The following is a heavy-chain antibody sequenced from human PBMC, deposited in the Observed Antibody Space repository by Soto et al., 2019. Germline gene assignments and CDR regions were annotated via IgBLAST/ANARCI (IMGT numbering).Heavy chain of an antibody. V-gene: IGHV3-15*01. CDR1: GFTFSNAW. Sequence: QLVESGGVFVKPGISLRLTCAASGFTFSNAWMTWVRQAPGKGLERVGLIRSQGDGGTADYAAPVRGRFTISRDDSQNMVFLHMDSLQPDATAVYYCITAPLRWGQGTLVTVSS. J-gene: IGHJ4*02. CDR3: ITAPLR. CDR2: IRSQGDGGTA.